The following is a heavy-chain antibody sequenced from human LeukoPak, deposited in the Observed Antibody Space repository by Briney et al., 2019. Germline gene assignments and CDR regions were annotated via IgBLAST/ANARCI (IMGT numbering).Heavy chain of an antibody. CDR2: MNPNSGNT. J-gene: IGHJ6*03. Sequence: GASVKVSCKASGYTFTSYDINWVRQATGQGLEWMGRMNPNSGNTGYAQKFQGRVTITRNTSISTAYMELSSLRSEDTAVYYCARGLGRWSRIGYYYYYMDVWGKGTTVTVSS. CDR1: GYTFTSYD. CDR3: ARGLGRWSRIGYYYYYMDV. V-gene: IGHV1-8*03. D-gene: IGHD3-16*01.